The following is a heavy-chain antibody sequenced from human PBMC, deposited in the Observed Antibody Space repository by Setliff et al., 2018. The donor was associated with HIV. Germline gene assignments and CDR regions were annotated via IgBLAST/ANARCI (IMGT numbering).Heavy chain of an antibody. CDR3: ARDFSGGHYHDY. Sequence: LRLSCAASGFTLRNYWMSWVRQAPGKGLEWVAIIKQDGSEKYYVDSVRGRFTISRDNAKNSLFLQMNSLRVEDTALYYCARDFSGGHYHDYWGQGTLVTVSS. J-gene: IGHJ4*02. CDR1: GFTLRNYW. CDR2: IKQDGSEK. D-gene: IGHD2-15*01. V-gene: IGHV3-7*01.